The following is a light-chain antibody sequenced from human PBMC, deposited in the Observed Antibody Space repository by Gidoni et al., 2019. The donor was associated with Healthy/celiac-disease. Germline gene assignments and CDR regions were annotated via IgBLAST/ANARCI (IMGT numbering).Light chain of an antibody. J-gene: IGKJ1*01. CDR3: QQSYSTPRT. V-gene: IGKV1-39*01. CDR2: AAS. CDR1: QSISSY. Sequence: DIQLTQSPSSPPASVGDRATITCRASQSISSYLNWYQQKPGKAPKLLIYAASSLQSGVPSRFSGSGSGTDFTLTISSLQPEDFATYYCQQSYSTPRTFGQGTKVEIK.